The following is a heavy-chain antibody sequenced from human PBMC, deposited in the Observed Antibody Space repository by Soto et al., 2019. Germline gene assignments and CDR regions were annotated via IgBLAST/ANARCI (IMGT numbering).Heavy chain of an antibody. D-gene: IGHD3-22*01. CDR2: IYHSGNT. V-gene: IGHV4-38-2*02. J-gene: IGHJ4*02. CDR3: ARNDYYDSSGYYYYFDY. Sequence: SETLSLTCSVSGASISSGYYWGWIRQPPGKGLEWIGSIYHSGNTFYNPSLKSRVTISVDSSRNQFSLKLSSVTAADTAVYYCARNDYYDSSGYYYYFDYWGQGTLVTVSS. CDR1: GASISSGYY.